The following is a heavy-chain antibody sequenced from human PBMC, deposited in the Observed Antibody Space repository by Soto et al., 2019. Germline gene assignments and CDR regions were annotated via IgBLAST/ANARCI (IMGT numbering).Heavy chain of an antibody. V-gene: IGHV4-34*01. CDR3: ARSGSGSALPLSY. J-gene: IGHJ4*02. CDR2: INHSGST. CDR1: GGSFSGYY. D-gene: IGHD3-10*01. Sequence: SETLSLTCAVYGGSFSGYYWSWIRQPPGKGLEWIGEINHSGSTNYNPSLKSRVTISVDKSKNQFSLKLSSVTAADTAVYYCARSGSGSALPLSYWGQGTLVTVSS.